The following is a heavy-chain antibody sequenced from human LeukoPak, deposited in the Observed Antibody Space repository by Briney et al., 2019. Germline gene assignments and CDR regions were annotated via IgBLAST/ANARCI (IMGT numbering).Heavy chain of an antibody. CDR3: ARDEEKAAARFDP. D-gene: IGHD6-13*01. Sequence: GGSLRLSCAASGFTVSSNYMSWVRQAPGKGLEWVSVIYSGGSTYYADSVKGRFTISRDNSKNTLYLQMNSLRAEDTAVYYCARDEEKAAARFDPWGQGTLVTVSS. V-gene: IGHV3-66*01. CDR2: IYSGGST. CDR1: GFTVSSNY. J-gene: IGHJ5*02.